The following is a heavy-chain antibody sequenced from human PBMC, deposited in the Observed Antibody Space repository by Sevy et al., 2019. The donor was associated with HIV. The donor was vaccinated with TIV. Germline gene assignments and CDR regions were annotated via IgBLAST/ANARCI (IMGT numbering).Heavy chain of an antibody. V-gene: IGHV3-30*14. CDR2: ISYDGSNK. CDR1: GFTFSSYA. J-gene: IGHJ4*01. Sequence: GGSLRLSCAASGFTFSSYAMHWVRQAPGKGLEWVAVISYDGSNKYYADSVKGRFTVSRDNSKNTLFLQMNSLRAEDTAVYYCARGASGYSYGSRFDYWGHGTLVTVSS. CDR3: ARGASGYSYGSRFDY. D-gene: IGHD5-18*01.